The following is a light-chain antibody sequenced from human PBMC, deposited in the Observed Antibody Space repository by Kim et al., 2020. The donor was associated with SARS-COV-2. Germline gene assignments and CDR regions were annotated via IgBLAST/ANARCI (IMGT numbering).Light chain of an antibody. CDR1: SSDVGGYNY. V-gene: IGLV2-14*03. Sequence: SITISCTGTSSDVGGYNYVSWYQQHPGKAPKLMIYDVTNRPSGVSNRFSGSKSGNTASLTISGLQAEDEADYYCSSYASSSTPVLFGGGTQLTVL. J-gene: IGLJ2*01. CDR2: DVT. CDR3: SSYASSSTPVL.